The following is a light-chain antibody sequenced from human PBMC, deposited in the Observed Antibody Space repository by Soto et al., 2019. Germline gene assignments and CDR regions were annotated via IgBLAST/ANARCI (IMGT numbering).Light chain of an antibody. J-gene: IGKJ1*01. Sequence: DIQMTQSPSTRSACVGDRVTITCRASQSISSWLAWYQQKPGKAPKLLIYDASSLESGVPSRFSGSGSGTEFTLTISSLQPDDFATYYCQQYNSYPWTFGQGTKVEIK. V-gene: IGKV1-5*01. CDR2: DAS. CDR1: QSISSW. CDR3: QQYNSYPWT.